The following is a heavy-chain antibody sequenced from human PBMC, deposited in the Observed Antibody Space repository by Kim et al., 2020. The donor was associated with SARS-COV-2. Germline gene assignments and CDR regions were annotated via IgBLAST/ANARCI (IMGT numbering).Heavy chain of an antibody. CDR3: ARGRFKNGRIRLGELFPPVAPYYFDY. CDR2: INHSGST. D-gene: IGHD3-16*01. Sequence: SETLSLTCAVYGGSFSGYYWSWIRQPPGKGLEWIGEINHSGSTNYNPSLKSRVTISVDTSKNQFSLKLSSVTAADTAVYYCARGRFKNGRIRLGELFPPVAPYYFDYWGQGTLVTVSS. V-gene: IGHV4-34*01. J-gene: IGHJ4*02. CDR1: GGSFSGYY.